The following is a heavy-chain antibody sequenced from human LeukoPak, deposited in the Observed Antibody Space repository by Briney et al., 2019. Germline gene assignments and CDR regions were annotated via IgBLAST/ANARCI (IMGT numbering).Heavy chain of an antibody. Sequence: GESLKISCKGSGYSFTSYWIGWVRQMSGKGLEWMGIIYPGDSDTIYSPSSQGQVTISADKSISTAYMELSSLRSEDTAVYYCASGGIAVAKTFDYWGQGTLVTVSS. CDR2: IYPGDSDT. CDR1: GYSFTSYW. J-gene: IGHJ4*02. D-gene: IGHD6-19*01. V-gene: IGHV5-51*01. CDR3: ASGGIAVAKTFDY.